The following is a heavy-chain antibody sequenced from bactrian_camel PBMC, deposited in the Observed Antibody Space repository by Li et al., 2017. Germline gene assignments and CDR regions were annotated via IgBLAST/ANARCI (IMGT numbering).Heavy chain of an antibody. D-gene: IGHD2*01. CDR2: IYTGGGST. Sequence: EVQLVESGGGSVQAGGSLRLSCAASGYTVSRLCMGWFRQAPGKGLEWVSSIYTGGGSTYYADSVKGRFTISRDNATNTVYLQMNSLKPEDTAVYYCVSLVGRPLVHQGTQVTVS. V-gene: IGHV3S19*01. CDR1: GYTVSRLC. J-gene: IGHJ4*01.